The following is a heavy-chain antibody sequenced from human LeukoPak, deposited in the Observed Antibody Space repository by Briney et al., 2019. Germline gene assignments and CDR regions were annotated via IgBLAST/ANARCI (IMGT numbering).Heavy chain of an antibody. CDR3: AREDVVVPGRWSDP. D-gene: IGHD2-2*01. V-gene: IGHV1-2*02. CDR2: INPNSGGT. Sequence: ASAKVSCKASGYTFTGYYMHWVRQAPGQGLEWMGWINPNSGGTNYAQKFQGRVTMTRDTSISTAYMELSRLRSDDTAVYYCAREDVVVPGRWSDPWGQGTLVTVSS. J-gene: IGHJ5*02. CDR1: GYTFTGYY.